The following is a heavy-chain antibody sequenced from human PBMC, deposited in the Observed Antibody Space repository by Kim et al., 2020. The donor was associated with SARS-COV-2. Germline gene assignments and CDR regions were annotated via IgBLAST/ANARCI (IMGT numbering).Heavy chain of an antibody. V-gene: IGHV3-21*01. J-gene: IGHJ3*02. D-gene: IGHD2-15*01. CDR2: IGGSGASK. CDR3: AREVEEAFDI. Sequence: GGSLRLSCAASEFTFSSYNMNWVRQAPGKGLEWVSSIGGSGASKYYSDSLKGRFTISRDNVKNSLYLQMNSLRAEDTAVYWCAREVEEAFDIWGQGTIVTVSS. CDR1: EFTFSSYN.